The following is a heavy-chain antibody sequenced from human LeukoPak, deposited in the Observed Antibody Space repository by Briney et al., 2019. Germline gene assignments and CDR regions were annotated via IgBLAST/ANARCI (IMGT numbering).Heavy chain of an antibody. CDR2: INTDGSTT. V-gene: IGHV3-74*01. D-gene: IGHD2-2*01. J-gene: IGHJ4*02. Sequence: GGSLRLSCEASEFSFTNYWMYWIRQAPGKGLAWVSAINTDGSTTTYADSVKGRFTISRDNARNTLYLQMNSLRAEDTAVYYCARALFQVPYYFDFWGQGTLVTVSS. CDR1: EFSFTNYW. CDR3: ARALFQVPYYFDF.